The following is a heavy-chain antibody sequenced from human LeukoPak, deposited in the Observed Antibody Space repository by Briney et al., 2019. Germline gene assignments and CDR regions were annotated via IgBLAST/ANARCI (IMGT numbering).Heavy chain of an antibody. CDR1: GYSISSGYY. CDR2: IYHSGTT. Sequence: SETLSLTCTVSGYSISSGYYWGWIRQPPGKGLEWIGSIYHSGTTYYNPSLKSRVTISVDTSKNQFSLKLSSVTAADTAVYYCARDQQQLVRPYYYYYYMDVWGKGTTVTVSS. CDR3: ARDQQQLVRPYYYYYYMDV. D-gene: IGHD6-13*01. J-gene: IGHJ6*03. V-gene: IGHV4-38-2*02.